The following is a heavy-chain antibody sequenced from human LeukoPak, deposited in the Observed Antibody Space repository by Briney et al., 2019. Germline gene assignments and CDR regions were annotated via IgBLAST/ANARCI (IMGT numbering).Heavy chain of an antibody. CDR3: ARVSDYYGDYVRFDY. D-gene: IGHD4-17*01. J-gene: IGHJ4*02. CDR1: GFTFSSYW. V-gene: IGHV3-74*01. CDR2: INSDGGSP. Sequence: PGGSLRLSCAASGFTFSSYWMHWVRQAPGKGLVWVSRINSDGGSPSYADSVRGRFTISRDNAKNTLYLQMNSLRAEDTAVYYCARVSDYYGDYVRFDYWGQGTLVTVSS.